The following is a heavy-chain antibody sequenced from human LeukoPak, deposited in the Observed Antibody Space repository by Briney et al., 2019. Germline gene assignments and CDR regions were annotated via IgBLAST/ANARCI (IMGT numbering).Heavy chain of an antibody. CDR3: ARAAAYYYYMDV. CDR1: GGSIRSYY. V-gene: IGHV4-59*01. Sequence: SETLSLTCTVSGGSIRSYYWSWIRQPPGKGLEWIAYIYYSGSTNYNPSLKSRVTISVDTSKNQFSLKLSSVTAADTAVYYCARAAAYYYYMDVWGKGTTVTISS. CDR2: IYYSGST. J-gene: IGHJ6*03. D-gene: IGHD6-25*01.